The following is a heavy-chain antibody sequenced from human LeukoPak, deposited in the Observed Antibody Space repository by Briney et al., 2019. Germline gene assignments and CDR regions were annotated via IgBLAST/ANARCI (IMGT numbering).Heavy chain of an antibody. V-gene: IGHV3-30*03. D-gene: IGHD5-12*01. CDR1: GFTFSSYG. CDR3: ARGYNGYDYAFDY. Sequence: GGSLRLSCAASGFTFSSYGINWVRQAPGKGLEWVAVFSYDGKNKNYADSVKGRFTISRDNSKNTVYLQMNSLRPEDTAVYYCARGYNGYDYAFDYWGQGTLVTVSS. CDR2: FSYDGKNK. J-gene: IGHJ4*02.